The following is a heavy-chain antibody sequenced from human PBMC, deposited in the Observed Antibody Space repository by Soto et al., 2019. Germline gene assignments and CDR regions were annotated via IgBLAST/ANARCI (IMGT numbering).Heavy chain of an antibody. Sequence: EVQLVESGGGLVQPGGSLRLSCAASGFTFRSYWMSWVRQAPGKGLEWVANIKKDGREKYYVDYVQGRFTISRDNAKNSRYLQMNGLRAEDTAVYSCARESSGGRAYYFDYWGQGTLVTVSS. CDR3: ARESSGGRAYYFDY. J-gene: IGHJ4*02. V-gene: IGHV3-7*03. CDR1: GFTFRSYW. D-gene: IGHD6-19*01. CDR2: IKKDGREK.